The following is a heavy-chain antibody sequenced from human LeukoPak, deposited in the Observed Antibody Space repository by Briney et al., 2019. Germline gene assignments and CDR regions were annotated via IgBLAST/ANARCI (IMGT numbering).Heavy chain of an antibody. D-gene: IGHD1-26*01. V-gene: IGHV1-46*01. J-gene: IGHJ5*02. CDR1: GYTFTSYY. CDR3: ARDNSVGDNAWWFDP. CDR2: INPTGGST. Sequence: ASVKVSCKASGYTFTSYYMHWVRQAPGQGLEWMGLINPTGGSTGYAQKFQGRVTMTRDMSTSTDYMELSSLRSEDTAIYYCARDNSVGDNAWWFDPWGQGTLVTASS.